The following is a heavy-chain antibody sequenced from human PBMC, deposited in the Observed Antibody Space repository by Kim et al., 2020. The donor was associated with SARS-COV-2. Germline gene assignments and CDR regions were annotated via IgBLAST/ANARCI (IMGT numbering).Heavy chain of an antibody. CDR2: GTP. CDR3: ARGLLGGAAS. D-gene: IGHD1-26*01. J-gene: IGHJ5*02. V-gene: IGHV4-34*01. Sequence: GTPNYSPSLKSRVTISVDTSKNQFSLQLTSVTAADTAVYYCARGLLGGAASWGQGTLVTVSS.